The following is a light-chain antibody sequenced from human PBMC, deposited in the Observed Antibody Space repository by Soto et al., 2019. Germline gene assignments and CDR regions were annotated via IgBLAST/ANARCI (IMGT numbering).Light chain of an antibody. V-gene: IGLV1-44*01. CDR2: SNI. J-gene: IGLJ2*01. CDR1: TSNIGTNT. Sequence: QSVLTQPPSASGTPGQRVTISCSGSTSNIGTNTLNWYQQLPGTAPKLLIFSNIQRPSGVPDRFSGSKSGTSASLAISGLQYEDEADYYCAACDDSLNGVLFGGGTKLTVL. CDR3: AACDDSLNGVL.